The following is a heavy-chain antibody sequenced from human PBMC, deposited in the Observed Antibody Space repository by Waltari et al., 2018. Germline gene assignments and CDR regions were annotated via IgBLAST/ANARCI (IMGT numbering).Heavy chain of an antibody. CDR1: GGTFTNSV. Sequence: QVQLVQSGAEVKKPGSSVKVSCKASGGTFTNSVITGVRQAPGQGLEWMGRIVPVFGTTNYAQKLQGRVTITADKSTSTAYMELSSLRSEDTAVYYCARTYDSNGYYTDYYMDVWGEGTTVTISS. J-gene: IGHJ6*03. D-gene: IGHD3-22*01. CDR2: IVPVFGTT. V-gene: IGHV1-69*13. CDR3: ARTYDSNGYYTDYYMDV.